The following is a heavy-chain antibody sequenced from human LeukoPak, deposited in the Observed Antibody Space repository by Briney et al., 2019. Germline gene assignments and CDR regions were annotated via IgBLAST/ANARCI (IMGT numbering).Heavy chain of an antibody. V-gene: IGHV3-33*01. CDR3: ARDLKYCTNGVCYRRLDY. D-gene: IGHD2-8*01. CDR2: IWYDGSNK. J-gene: IGHJ4*02. Sequence: GGSLRLSCAASGFAFSSYGMHWVRQAPGKGLEWVAVIWYDGSNKYYADSVKGRLTISRDNSKNTLYLQMNSLRAEDTAVYYCARDLKYCTNGVCYRRLDYWGQGTLVTVSS. CDR1: GFAFSSYG.